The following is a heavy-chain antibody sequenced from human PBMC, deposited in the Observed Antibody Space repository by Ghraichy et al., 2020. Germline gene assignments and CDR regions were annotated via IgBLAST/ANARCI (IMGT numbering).Heavy chain of an antibody. J-gene: IGHJ3*02. CDR1: GGPIRSSNW. CDR2: IYHSGST. CDR3: TRLRGQFDPFDI. V-gene: IGHV4-4*02. Sequence: SETLSLTCAVSGGPIRSSNWWSWVRQPPGKGLEWIGEIYHSGSTNYNPSLKSRVTISADKSKNEFSLNLSSVTAADTAVYYCTRLRGQFDPFDIRGQGTMVTVSS.